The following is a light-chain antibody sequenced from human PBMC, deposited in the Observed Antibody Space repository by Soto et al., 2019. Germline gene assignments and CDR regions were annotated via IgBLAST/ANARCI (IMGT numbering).Light chain of an antibody. CDR3: SSFAGSNNFPYV. CDR1: SSDVGAYDY. CDR2: EIN. V-gene: IGLV2-8*01. J-gene: IGLJ1*01. Sequence: QSALTQAPSASGSPGQSVTISCTGTSSDVGAYDYVPWYQQHPGKAPKLMIYEINKRPSGVPDRFSGSKSGNTASLTVSGLQAEDEADYYCSSFAGSNNFPYVFGTGTKVTAL.